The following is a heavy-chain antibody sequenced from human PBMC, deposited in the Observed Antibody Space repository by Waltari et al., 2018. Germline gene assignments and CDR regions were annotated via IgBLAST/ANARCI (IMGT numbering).Heavy chain of an antibody. CDR2: IIPIFGTA. CDR3: ARHSMLNCGGDCYFGSLDY. V-gene: IGHV1-69*05. D-gene: IGHD2-21*01. J-gene: IGHJ4*02. CDR1: GGTFSSYA. Sequence: QVQLVQSGAEVKKPGSSVKVSCKASGGTFSSYAISWVRQAPGQGLEWLGGIIPIFGTANYAQKFQGRVTITTDESTSTAYMELSSLKASDTAMYYCARHSMLNCGGDCYFGSLDYWGQGTLVTVSS.